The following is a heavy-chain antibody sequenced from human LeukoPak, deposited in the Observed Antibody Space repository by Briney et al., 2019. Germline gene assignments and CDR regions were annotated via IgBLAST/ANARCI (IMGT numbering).Heavy chain of an antibody. Sequence: GASVKVSCKPTGYTYTDYDMGWVRQAPGQGLEWMGWINPNNGDTNYAQKFQGRVTLTRDMYISTAYMELNRLRSDDTAMYYCARARGVETNFNIDYWGQASLVTVSS. J-gene: IGHJ4*02. CDR2: INPNNGDT. D-gene: IGHD3-10*01. V-gene: IGHV1-2*02. CDR3: ARARGVETNFNIDY. CDR1: GYTYTDYD.